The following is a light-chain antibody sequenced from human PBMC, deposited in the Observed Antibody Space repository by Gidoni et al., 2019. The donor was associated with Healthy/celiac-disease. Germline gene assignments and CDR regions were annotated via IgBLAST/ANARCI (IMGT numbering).Light chain of an antibody. Sequence: ETVLTQLTRTLSVSPGERATLSCRASQSVSSSYLAWYQQNPGQSPRLLIYGASSRATGLPDRFSGSGSGTDVTLTISRLEPEDVAVYYCQQYGSSPPRTFGQGTKLEIK. CDR1: QSVSSSY. CDR2: GAS. CDR3: QQYGSSPPRT. V-gene: IGKV3-20*01. J-gene: IGKJ2*01.